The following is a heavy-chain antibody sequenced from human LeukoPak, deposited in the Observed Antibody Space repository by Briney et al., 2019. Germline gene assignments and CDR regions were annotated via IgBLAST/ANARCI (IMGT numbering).Heavy chain of an antibody. CDR2: INPNSGGT. V-gene: IGHV1-2*02. J-gene: IGHJ6*02. CDR1: GYTFTGYY. D-gene: IGHD6-6*01. Sequence: GASVKVSCKASGYTFTGYYMHWVRQAPGQGLEWMGWINPNSGGTNYAQKFQGRVTMTRDTSISTAYMKLSRLRSDDTAVYYRARERIAYYGMDVWGQGTTVTVSS. CDR3: ARERIAYYGMDV.